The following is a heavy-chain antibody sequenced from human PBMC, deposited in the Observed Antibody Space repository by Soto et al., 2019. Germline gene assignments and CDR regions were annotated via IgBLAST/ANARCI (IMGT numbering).Heavy chain of an antibody. V-gene: IGHV3-48*01. CDR2: ISSTTRGT. CDR1: GFTFSSFS. J-gene: IGHJ4*02. Sequence: EVQLVESGGGLVQPGGSLRLSCAASGFTFSSFSMNWVRQAPGKGLEWVSSISSTTRGTYYAESVKGRFTISRDNARNSLYLQMNSLRAEDTAVYYCAKDISVAGCFDSWGQGTLVTVSS. D-gene: IGHD6-19*01. CDR3: AKDISVAGCFDS.